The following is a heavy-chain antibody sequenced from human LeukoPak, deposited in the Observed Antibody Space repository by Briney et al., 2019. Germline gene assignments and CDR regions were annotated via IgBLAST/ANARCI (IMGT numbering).Heavy chain of an antibody. CDR3: ARIVVVTAAIDY. J-gene: IGHJ4*02. D-gene: IGHD2-21*02. CDR2: SYYSGST. V-gene: IGHV4-30-4*01. CDR1: GGSISSADYY. Sequence: SETLSVTCAVSGGSISSADYYWGWIRQSPGKGLEWMAFSYYSGSTYYNPSLKSRVTISVDTSKNQFSLKLRSVTAADTAVYYCARIVVVTAAIDYWGQGNLVTVSS.